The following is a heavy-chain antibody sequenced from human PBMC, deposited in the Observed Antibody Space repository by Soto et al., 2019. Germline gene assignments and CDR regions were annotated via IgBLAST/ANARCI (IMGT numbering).Heavy chain of an antibody. CDR1: GYSFTSYW. D-gene: IGHD3-22*01. Sequence: GESLKISCKGSGYSFTSYWISWVRQMPGKGLEWMGRIDPSDSYTNYSPSFQGHVTISADKSISTAYLQWSSLKASDTAMYYCARGPDYYDSSGSQDWFDPSGQGTLATVSS. CDR2: IDPSDSYT. V-gene: IGHV5-10-1*01. CDR3: ARGPDYYDSSGSQDWFDP. J-gene: IGHJ5*02.